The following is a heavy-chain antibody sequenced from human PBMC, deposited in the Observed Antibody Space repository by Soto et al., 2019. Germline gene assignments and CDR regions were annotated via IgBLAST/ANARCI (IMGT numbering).Heavy chain of an antibody. CDR2: IKEDGSDK. CDR1: GFPFSSYW. V-gene: IGHV3-7*01. D-gene: IGHD3-9*01. Sequence: EVHLVDSGGGLVQPGGSLRLSCVASGFPFSSYWMSWVRQAPGKGLEWVANIKEDGSDKYYVDSVKGRFTISRDNAKNSLYLQMSSLRVEVLAVYYCVGVSLTGSWGQGTLVAISS. CDR3: VGVSLTGS. J-gene: IGHJ5*02.